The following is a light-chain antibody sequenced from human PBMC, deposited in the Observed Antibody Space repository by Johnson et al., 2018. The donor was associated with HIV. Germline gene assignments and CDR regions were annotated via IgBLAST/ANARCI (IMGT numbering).Light chain of an antibody. V-gene: IGLV1-51*01. Sequence: QPVLTQPPSVSAAPGQKVTISCSGSSSNIGNNYVSWYQQLPGTAPKLLIYDNNKRPSGIPDRFSGSKSGTSATLGITGLQTGDEADYYCGTWDSSLSAVPFGTGTKVTVL. CDR2: DNN. CDR3: GTWDSSLSAVP. CDR1: SSNIGNNY. J-gene: IGLJ1*01.